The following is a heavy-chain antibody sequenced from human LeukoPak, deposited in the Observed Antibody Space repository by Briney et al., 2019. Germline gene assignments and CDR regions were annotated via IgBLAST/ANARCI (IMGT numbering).Heavy chain of an antibody. D-gene: IGHD6-13*01. CDR3: ARLRISTWYYFDY. V-gene: IGHV5-51*01. CDR1: VYRFGSYS. Sequence: GESLKISCQGSVYRFGSYSIAWVRQMAGKGLEWMGTIYPGDSETRYSPSFQDQVTISTDKSINSAYLQWSTLKASDTAIYYCARLRISTWYYFDYWGQGSLVTVSS. CDR2: IYPGDSET. J-gene: IGHJ4*02.